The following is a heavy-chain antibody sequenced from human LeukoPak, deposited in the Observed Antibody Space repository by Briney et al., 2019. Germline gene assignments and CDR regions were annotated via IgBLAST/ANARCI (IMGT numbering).Heavy chain of an antibody. CDR2: ISWNSGSI. CDR1: GFTFDDYA. D-gene: IGHD3-22*01. CDR3: AKGYYYDSSGYYVGYYFDY. J-gene: IGHJ4*02. Sequence: GRSLRLSCAASGFTFDDYAMHWVRQAPGKGLEWVSGISWNSGSIGYADSVKGRFTISRDNAKNSLYLQMNSLRAEDTALYYCAKGYYYDSSGYYVGYYFDYWGQGTLVTVSS. V-gene: IGHV3-9*01.